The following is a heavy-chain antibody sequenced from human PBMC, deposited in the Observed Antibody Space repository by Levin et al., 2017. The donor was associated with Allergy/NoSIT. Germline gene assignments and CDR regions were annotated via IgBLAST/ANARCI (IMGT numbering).Heavy chain of an antibody. Sequence: GGSLRLSCAASGFTFSNSWMHWVRQAPGEGLVWVSRINSDGSSIFYADSVKGRFTISRDNAKNTVYLQMNSLTAEDTAVYFCAREPTSALEVWGPGTMVTVSS. D-gene: IGHD2-2*01. J-gene: IGHJ3*01. CDR2: INSDGSSI. CDR1: GFTFSNSW. CDR3: AREPTSALEV. V-gene: IGHV3-74*01.